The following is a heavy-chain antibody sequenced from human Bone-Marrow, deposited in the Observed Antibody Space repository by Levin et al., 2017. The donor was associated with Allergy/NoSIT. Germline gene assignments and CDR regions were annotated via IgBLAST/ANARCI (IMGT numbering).Heavy chain of an antibody. J-gene: IGHJ3*02. CDR1: GFTFSSYA. CDR3: ARDGPGVLLWFGESSPEGAFDI. D-gene: IGHD3-10*01. CDR2: ISYDGSNK. V-gene: IGHV3-30-3*01. Sequence: PGGSLRLSCAASGFTFSSYAMHWVRQAPGKGLERVAVISYDGSNKYYADSVKGRFTISRDNSKNTLYLQMNSLRAEETAVYYCARDGPGVLLWFGESSPEGAFDIWGQGTMVTVSS.